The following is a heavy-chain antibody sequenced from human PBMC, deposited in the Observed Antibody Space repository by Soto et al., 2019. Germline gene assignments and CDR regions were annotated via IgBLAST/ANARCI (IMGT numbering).Heavy chain of an antibody. CDR3: TTDALITMVRAIFDY. CDR2: IKSKTDGGTT. J-gene: IGHJ4*02. D-gene: IGHD3-10*01. V-gene: IGHV3-15*07. CDR1: GFTFSNAW. Sequence: GGSLRLSCAASGFTFSNAWMNWVRQAPGKGLEWVGRIKSKTDGGTTDYAAPVKGRFTISRDDSKNTLYLQMNSLKTEDTAVYYCTTDALITMVRAIFDYWGQGTLVTVSS.